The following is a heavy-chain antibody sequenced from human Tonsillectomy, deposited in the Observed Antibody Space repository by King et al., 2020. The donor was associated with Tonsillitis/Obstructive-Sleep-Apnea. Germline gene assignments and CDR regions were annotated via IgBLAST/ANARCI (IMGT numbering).Heavy chain of an antibody. V-gene: IGHV1-46*01. Sequence: VQLVESGAEVKRPGASVRVSCKASGYAFTSYYIYWILQAPGQGLEWMGFINPSDGSTNFAQKFQGRVTMTRDKSTDTVYMEGTSLRSEDTAVYFCARSYGSGDYWGQGTLVTVSS. CDR1: GYAFTSYY. J-gene: IGHJ4*02. CDR2: INPSDGST. D-gene: IGHD3-10*01. CDR3: ARSYGSGDY.